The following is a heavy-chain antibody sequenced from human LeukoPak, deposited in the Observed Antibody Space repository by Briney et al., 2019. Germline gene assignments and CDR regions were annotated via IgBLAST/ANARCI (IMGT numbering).Heavy chain of an antibody. CDR2: IIPIFGTA. Sequence: ASVKVSCKASGGTFSSYAISWVQQAPGQGLEWMGRIIPIFGTANYAQKFQGRVTITTDESTSTAYMELSSLRSEDTAVYYCARDPRLNNWFYPWGQGTLVPVSS. D-gene: IGHD4/OR15-4a*01. V-gene: IGHV1-69*05. CDR1: GGTFSSYA. J-gene: IGHJ5*02. CDR3: ARDPRLNNWFYP.